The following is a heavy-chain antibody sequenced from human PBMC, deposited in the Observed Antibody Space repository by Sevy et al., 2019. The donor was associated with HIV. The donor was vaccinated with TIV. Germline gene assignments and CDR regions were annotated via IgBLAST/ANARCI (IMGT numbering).Heavy chain of an antibody. CDR3: VKEGGGEGGDH. V-gene: IGHV3-30*02. D-gene: IGHD2-21*01. Sequence: GGSLRLSCAASGFSFSSYGMHWVRQAPGKGLEWMSYIQYDGSNKDYGDSVKGRFTISRDNSKNTLYPQMNSLRVEDTAVFYCVKEGGGEGGDHWGQGTLVTVSS. CDR1: GFSFSSYG. CDR2: IQYDGSNK. J-gene: IGHJ4*02.